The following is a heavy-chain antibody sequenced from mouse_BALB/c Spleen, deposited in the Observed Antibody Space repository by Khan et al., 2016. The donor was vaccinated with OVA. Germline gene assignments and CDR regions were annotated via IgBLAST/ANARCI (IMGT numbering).Heavy chain of an antibody. CDR3: ARSPTVVADY. J-gene: IGHJ2*01. V-gene: IGHV5-17*02. CDR1: GFTFSSFG. D-gene: IGHD1-1*01. Sequence: EVELVESGGGLVQPGGSRKLSCAASGFTFSSFGMHWVRQAPEKGLEWVAYISSGSSTIYYADTVKGRFTISRDNPKNTRFLQMTSLRSEDTAMYYCARSPTVVADYWGQGTTLTVSS. CDR2: ISSGSSTI.